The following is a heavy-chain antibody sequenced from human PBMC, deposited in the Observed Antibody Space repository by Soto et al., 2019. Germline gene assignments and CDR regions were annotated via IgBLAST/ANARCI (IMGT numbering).Heavy chain of an antibody. Sequence: QVQLVESGGGVVQPGRSLRLSCAASGFTFSSYGMHWVRQAPGKGLEWVAVISYDGSNKYYADSVKGRFTISRDNSKNTLYLQMNSLRAEDTAVYYCAAPMIVVGGNWFDPWGQGTLVTVSS. CDR2: ISYDGSNK. D-gene: IGHD3-22*01. J-gene: IGHJ5*02. V-gene: IGHV3-30*03. CDR1: GFTFSSYG. CDR3: AAPMIVVGGNWFDP.